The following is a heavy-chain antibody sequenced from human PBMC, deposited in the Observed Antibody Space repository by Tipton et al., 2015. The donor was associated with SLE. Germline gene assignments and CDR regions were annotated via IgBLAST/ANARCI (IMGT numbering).Heavy chain of an antibody. V-gene: IGHV3-9*01. CDR1: GFTVSSNY. CDR3: AKGPTVAYFDY. J-gene: IGHJ4*02. Sequence: RSLRLSCAASGFTVSSNYMSWVRQAPGKGLEWVSGISWNSGSIGYADSVKGRFTISRDNAKNSLYLQMNSLRAEDTALYYCAKGPTVAYFDYWGQGTLVTVSS. CDR2: ISWNSGSI. D-gene: IGHD4-23*01.